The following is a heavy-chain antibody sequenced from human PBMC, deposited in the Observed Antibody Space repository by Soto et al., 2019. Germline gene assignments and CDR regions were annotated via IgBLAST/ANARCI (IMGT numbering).Heavy chain of an antibody. CDR1: GFTFDDYA. CDR3: TKGGYSSSWPYVFEI. CDR2: ISWNSGSI. D-gene: IGHD6-13*01. V-gene: IGHV3-9*01. Sequence: EVQLVESGGGLVQPGRSLRLSCAASGFTFDDYAMHWVRQAPGKGLEWVSGISWNSGSIAYADSVKGRFTISRDNAKNSLFLQMNNLGAEETALYYCTKGGYSSSWPYVFEIWGQGTMVNISS. J-gene: IGHJ3*02.